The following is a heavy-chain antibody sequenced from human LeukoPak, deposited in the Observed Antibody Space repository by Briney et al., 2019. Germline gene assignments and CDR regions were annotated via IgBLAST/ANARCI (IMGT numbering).Heavy chain of an antibody. CDR3: ATLEGDYGSVEY. V-gene: IGHV1-2*02. CDR2: VNPRSGGT. J-gene: IGHJ4*02. Sequence: ASVKVSCKASGYTFTGYYVHWVRQAPGLGLEWMGWVNPRSGGTNFAQKFQGRVTMTRDTSIGTAYMELSRLRSDDTAVYYCATLEGDYGSVEYWGQGTLVTVSS. D-gene: IGHD4-17*01. CDR1: GYTFTGYY.